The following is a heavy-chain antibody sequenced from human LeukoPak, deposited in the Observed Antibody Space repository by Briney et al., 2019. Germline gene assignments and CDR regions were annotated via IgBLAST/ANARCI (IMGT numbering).Heavy chain of an antibody. CDR1: GFSISSSSYY. CDR2: IYYSGST. CDR3: ARGEQWLRNSFDY. J-gene: IGHJ4*02. D-gene: IGHD6-19*01. Sequence: SETLSLTCTVSGFSISSSSYYWGWIRQPPGKGLEWIGSIYYSGSTYYNPSLKSRVTISVDPSKNQFSLKLSSVTAAHTAVYYCARGEQWLRNSFDYWGQGTLVTVCS. V-gene: IGHV4-39*07.